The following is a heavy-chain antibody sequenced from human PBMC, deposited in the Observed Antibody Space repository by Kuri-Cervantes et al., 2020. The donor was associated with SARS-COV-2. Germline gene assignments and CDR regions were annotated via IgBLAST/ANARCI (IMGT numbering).Heavy chain of an antibody. V-gene: IGHV1-2*02. Sequence: ASVKVSCKASGGTFSSYAISWVRQAPGQGLEWMGWINPNSGGTNYAQKFQGRVTMTRDTSISTAYMELSRLRSDDTAVYYCARSPQRTGDRKNEPWEQLVYYFDYWGQRTLVTVSS. J-gene: IGHJ4*02. D-gene: IGHD6-13*01. CDR2: INPNSGGT. CDR3: ARSPQRTGDRKNEPWEQLVYYFDY. CDR1: GGTFSSYA.